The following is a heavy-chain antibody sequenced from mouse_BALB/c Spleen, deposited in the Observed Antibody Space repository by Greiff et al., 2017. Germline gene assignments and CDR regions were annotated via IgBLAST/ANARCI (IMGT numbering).Heavy chain of an antibody. CDR1: GFSLSRYS. J-gene: IGHJ4*01. D-gene: IGHD2-4*01. V-gene: IGHV2-6-4*01. CDR3: ARNEGIYYDYDEAMDY. Sequence: QVQLKESGPGLVAPSQSLSITCTVSGFSLSRYSVHWVRQPPGKGLEWLGMIWGGGSTDYNSALKSRLSISKDNSKSQVFLKMNSLQTDDTAMYYCARNEGIYYDYDEAMDYWGQGTSVTVSS. CDR2: IWGGGST.